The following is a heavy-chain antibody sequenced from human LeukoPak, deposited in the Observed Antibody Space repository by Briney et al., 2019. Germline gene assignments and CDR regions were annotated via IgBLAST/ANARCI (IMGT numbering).Heavy chain of an antibody. CDR2: ISGSGGST. CDR1: GFTFSSYN. D-gene: IGHD5-12*01. V-gene: IGHV3-23*01. J-gene: IGHJ4*02. CDR3: AVDLLDGVPDYFDF. Sequence: AGGSLRLSCVASGFTFSSYNMNWVRQAPGKGLEWVSAISGSGGSTYYADSVKGRFTISRDNSKNTLYLQTNSLRAEVTAVYYCAVDLLDGVPDYFDFWGQGTLVTVSS.